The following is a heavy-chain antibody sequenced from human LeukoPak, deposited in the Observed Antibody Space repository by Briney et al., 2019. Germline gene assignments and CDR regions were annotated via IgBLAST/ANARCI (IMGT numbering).Heavy chain of an antibody. J-gene: IGHJ4*02. CDR2: FIPILDTT. CDR1: GYTFTSYA. D-gene: IGHD5-12*01. CDR3: ARSNDYDYHFNY. Sequence: ASVNVSCKSSGYTFTSYAVTWVRQAPGQGLEWMGGFIPILDTTNYAPNFQGRVTITTDESSTTAYVELSSLKWEDTALYYCARSNDYDYHFNYWGQGTLVTVPS. V-gene: IGHV1-69*05.